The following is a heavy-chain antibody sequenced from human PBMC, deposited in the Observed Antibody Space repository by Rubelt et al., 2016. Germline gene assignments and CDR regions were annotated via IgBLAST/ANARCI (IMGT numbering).Heavy chain of an antibody. CDR3: ARNAEYYYDSSGSQDAFDI. CDR1: GYTFTSYY. CDR2: INPSGGST. D-gene: IGHD3-22*01. Sequence: QVQLVQSGAEVKKPGASVKVSCKASGYTFTSYYMHWVRQAPGQGLEWMGIINPSGGSTSYAEKFQGRVTMTRGTATSTVYMERRSRRSDDTAVYYCARNAEYYYDSSGSQDAFDIWGQGTMVTVSS. V-gene: IGHV1-46*01. J-gene: IGHJ3*02.